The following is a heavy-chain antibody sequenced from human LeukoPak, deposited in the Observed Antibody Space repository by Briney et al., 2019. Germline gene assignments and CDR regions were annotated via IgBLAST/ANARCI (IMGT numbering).Heavy chain of an antibody. CDR2: ISGSGGST. D-gene: IGHD1-26*01. CDR3: AKDPGIVGATTGVD. V-gene: IGHV3-23*01. Sequence: GGSLRLSCAASGFTFSSYAMSWVRQAPGKGLEWVSAISGSGGSTYYAGSVKGRFTISRDNSKNTLYLQMNSLRAEDTAVYYCAKDPGIVGATTGVDWGQGTLVTVSS. J-gene: IGHJ4*02. CDR1: GFTFSSYA.